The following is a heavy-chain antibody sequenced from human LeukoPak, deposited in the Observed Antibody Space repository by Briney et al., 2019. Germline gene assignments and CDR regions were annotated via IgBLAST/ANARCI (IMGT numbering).Heavy chain of an antibody. CDR1: GFPVSSSY. CDR3: TRDLNSGGSC. D-gene: IGHD2-15*01. J-gene: IGHJ4*02. Sequence: GGSLKLSCAASGFPVSSSYMSWVRQAPGKGLEWVSVIHSGGNTYYADSVKGRFTISRDNSKNTLYLQMNSLRAEDTAVYYCTRDLNSGGSCWGQGTLVTASS. CDR2: IHSGGNT. V-gene: IGHV3-53*01.